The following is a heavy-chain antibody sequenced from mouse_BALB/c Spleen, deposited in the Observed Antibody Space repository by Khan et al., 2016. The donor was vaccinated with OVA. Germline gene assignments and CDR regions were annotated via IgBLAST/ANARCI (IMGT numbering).Heavy chain of an antibody. CDR2: INTYTGEP. CDR1: GYTFTSYG. D-gene: IGHD2-10*01. Sequence: QIQLVQSGPELKKPGETVKISCKASGYTFTSYGMNWVKQSLGKALKWMGWINTYTGEPTYADDFKGRFAFSLETSASTAYLQINNLKNEDTATYFCARPPYFSYTLDYWGQGTSVTVSS. CDR3: ARPPYFSYTLDY. J-gene: IGHJ4*01. V-gene: IGHV9-3-1*01.